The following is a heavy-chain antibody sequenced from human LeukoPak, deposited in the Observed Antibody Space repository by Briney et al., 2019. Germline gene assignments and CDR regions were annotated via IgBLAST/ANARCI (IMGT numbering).Heavy chain of an antibody. Sequence: NPSETLSLTCTVSGGSISSYYWSWIRQPPGKGLEWIGYIYYSGSTNYNPSLKSRVTISVDTSKNQFSLKLSSVTAADTAVYYCARPRVRGVIIRGFDYWGQGTLVTVSS. CDR1: GGSISSYY. J-gene: IGHJ4*01. CDR3: ARPRVRGVIIRGFDY. V-gene: IGHV4-59*12. D-gene: IGHD3-10*01. CDR2: IYYSGST.